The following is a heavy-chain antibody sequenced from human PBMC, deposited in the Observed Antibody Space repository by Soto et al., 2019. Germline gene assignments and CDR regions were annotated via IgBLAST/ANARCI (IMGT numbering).Heavy chain of an antibody. CDR1: GYSFAGFY. Sequence: SVKVSCKASGYSFAGFYIHWMRQAPGQGLEWVGSINSNSGATTYAQKFQDSVAMTRDTSVSTAYMDLNRLTSDDTAIYYCAIIMTHSDSFDIWGEAIMVSV. CDR2: INSNSGAT. J-gene: IGHJ3*02. V-gene: IGHV1-2*04. D-gene: IGHD3-16*01. CDR3: AIIMTHSDSFDI.